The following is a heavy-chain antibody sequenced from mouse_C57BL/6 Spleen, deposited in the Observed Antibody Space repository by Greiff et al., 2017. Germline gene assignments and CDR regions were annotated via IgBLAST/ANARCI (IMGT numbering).Heavy chain of an antibody. V-gene: IGHV1-69*01. Sequence: QVQLQQPGAELVMPGASVKLSCKASGYTFTSYWMHWVKQRPGQGLEWIGEIDPSDSYTNYNQKFKGKSTLTVDKSSSTAYMELSSLTSEDSAVYYCARFSGSRYYFDYWGQGTTLTVSS. D-gene: IGHD1-1*01. CDR1: GYTFTSYW. J-gene: IGHJ2*01. CDR2: IDPSDSYT. CDR3: ARFSGSRYYFDY.